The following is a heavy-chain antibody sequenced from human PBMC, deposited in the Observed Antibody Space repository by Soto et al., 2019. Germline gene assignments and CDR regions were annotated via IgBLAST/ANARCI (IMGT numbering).Heavy chain of an antibody. CDR3: VRVVSALGRVDS. Sequence: QVQLVESGGGVVQPGRSLRLSCAASGFTLSSYTIHWVRQAPGKGLEWVTVISYDGKNKYYADSVKGRFTISRDNSKNTVSLQMNSRRAEDTAVYYWVRVVSALGRVDSWGQGTLVTVSS. CDR2: ISYDGKNK. J-gene: IGHJ5*01. D-gene: IGHD2-15*01. V-gene: IGHV3-30*04. CDR1: GFTLSSYT.